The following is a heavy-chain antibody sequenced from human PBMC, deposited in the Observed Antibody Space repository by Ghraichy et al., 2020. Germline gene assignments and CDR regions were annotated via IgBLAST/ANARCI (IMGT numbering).Heavy chain of an antibody. J-gene: IGHJ2*01. CDR3: AKPIPIWNFDR. Sequence: GGSLRLSCAASGFTLSGSDMSWIRQAPGKGLEWVSAIGHDGVSIFYADSVNGRFTISRDISKNTLYLQINSLRAEDTAVYYCAKPIPIWNFDRWGRGTLVTVSS. V-gene: IGHV3-23*01. CDR2: IGHDGVSI. CDR1: GFTLSGSD. D-gene: IGHD2-2*02.